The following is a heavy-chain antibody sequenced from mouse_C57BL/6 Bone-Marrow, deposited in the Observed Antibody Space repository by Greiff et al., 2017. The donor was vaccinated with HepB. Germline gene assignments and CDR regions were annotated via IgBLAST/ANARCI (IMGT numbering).Heavy chain of an antibody. CDR3: ARSGYYVAY. D-gene: IGHD2-3*01. J-gene: IGHJ3*01. V-gene: IGHV1-55*01. Sequence: VQLLQPGADFVKPGASVKISCTASGFTFTSYCITWVHQSPGQGLEWIGDINPGSGSTNYNEKFKSKATMTVDTSTSTTYLQLSSLTSEDSAVYYCARSGYYVAYGGQGTLVTVSA. CDR2: INPGSGST. CDR1: GFTFTSYC.